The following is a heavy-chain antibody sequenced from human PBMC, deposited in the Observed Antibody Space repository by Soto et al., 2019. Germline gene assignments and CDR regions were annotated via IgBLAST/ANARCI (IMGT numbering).Heavy chain of an antibody. Sequence: GGSLRLACAASGSTISSDALSRVRQAPGKGLEWVSAISGRGGSTYYADSVKGRFTISRDNSKNTLYLQMNSLRAEDTAVYYCAKDHPWGVFTAPAYDAFYIFCQGAMVTVSS. CDR2: ISGRGGST. V-gene: IGHV3-23*01. D-gene: IGHD3-22*01. CDR3: AKDHPWGVFTAPAYDAFYI. CDR1: GSTISSDA. J-gene: IGHJ3*02.